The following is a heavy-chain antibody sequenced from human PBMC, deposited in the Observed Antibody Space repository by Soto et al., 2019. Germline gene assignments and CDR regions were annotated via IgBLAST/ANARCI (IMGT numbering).Heavy chain of an antibody. D-gene: IGHD2-15*01. CDR3: ARAPRGGRAWFDP. CDR1: GGSISGYY. V-gene: IGHV4-34*01. J-gene: IGHJ5*02. CDR2: INHSGST. Sequence: PSETLSLTCSVSGGSISGYYWGWIRQPPGKGLEWIGEINHSGSTNYNPSLKSRVTISVDTSKNQFSLKLSSVTAADTAVYYCARAPRGGRAWFDPWGQGTLVTVSS.